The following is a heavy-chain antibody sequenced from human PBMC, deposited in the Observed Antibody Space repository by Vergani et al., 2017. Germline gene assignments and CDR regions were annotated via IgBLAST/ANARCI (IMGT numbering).Heavy chain of an antibody. CDR1: GFTFDDYA. J-gene: IGHJ3*02. Sequence: EVQLVESGGGLVQPGRSLRLFCASSGFTFDDYAMHWVRQAPGKGLEWVSGISWNSGSIGYADSVKGRFTISRDNAKNSLYLQMNSLRAEDTALYYCAKEGVEKDAFDIWGQGIMVTVSS. V-gene: IGHV3-9*01. CDR2: ISWNSGSI. D-gene: IGHD3-3*01. CDR3: AKEGVEKDAFDI.